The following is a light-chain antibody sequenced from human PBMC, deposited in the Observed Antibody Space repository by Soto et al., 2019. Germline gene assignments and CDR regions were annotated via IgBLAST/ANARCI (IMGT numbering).Light chain of an antibody. CDR1: SSDIGGYKY. V-gene: IGLV2-14*01. Sequence: QSALTQPASVSGSPGQSITISCTGTSSDIGGYKYVSWYQQHPGKAPKLMIFEVSNRPSGVSNRFSGSKSGNTASLTISGLQADDEADYYCSSYTSSGTLVVFGVGTKLTVL. J-gene: IGLJ2*01. CDR2: EVS. CDR3: SSYTSSGTLVV.